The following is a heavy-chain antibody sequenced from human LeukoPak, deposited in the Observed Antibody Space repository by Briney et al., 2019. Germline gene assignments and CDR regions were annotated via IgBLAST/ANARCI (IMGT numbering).Heavy chain of an antibody. D-gene: IGHD3-22*01. J-gene: IGHJ3*02. CDR1: GFTFSSYS. V-gene: IGHV3-21*01. CDR2: ISSSSYI. Sequence: GGSLRLSCAASGFTFSSYSMNWVRQAPGKGLEWVSSISSSSYIYYADSVKGRFTISRDNAKNSLYLQMNSLRAEDTAVYYCARDRLGVVVMTYAFDIWGQGTMVTVSS. CDR3: ARDRLGVVVMTYAFDI.